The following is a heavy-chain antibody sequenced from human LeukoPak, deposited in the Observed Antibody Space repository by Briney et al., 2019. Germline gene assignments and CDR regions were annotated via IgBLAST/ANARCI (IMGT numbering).Heavy chain of an antibody. V-gene: IGHV1-24*01. Sequence: ASVKVSCKVSGYTLTELSMHWVRQAPGKGLEWMGGFDPEDGETIYAQKFQGRVTMTEDTSTDTAYMELSSLRSEDTAVYYCATVFGITIFGVSPFDYWGQGTLVTVSS. CDR2: FDPEDGET. CDR1: GYTLTELS. CDR3: ATVFGITIFGVSPFDY. D-gene: IGHD3-3*01. J-gene: IGHJ4*02.